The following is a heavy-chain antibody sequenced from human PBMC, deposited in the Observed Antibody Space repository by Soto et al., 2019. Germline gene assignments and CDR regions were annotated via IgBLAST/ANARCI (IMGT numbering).Heavy chain of an antibody. CDR3: VRAYSSSSVYFDS. V-gene: IGHV3-74*01. CDR2: INGDGSAT. Sequence: GGSLRLSCAASGFTFSSSWMHWVRRAPGKGLVWLSRINGDGSATSYADSVKGRFAISRDNAKNTLDLQMSSLRDEDTAVYYCVRAYSSSSVYFDSWGQGIPVTVSS. D-gene: IGHD6-6*01. J-gene: IGHJ4*02. CDR1: GFTFSSSW.